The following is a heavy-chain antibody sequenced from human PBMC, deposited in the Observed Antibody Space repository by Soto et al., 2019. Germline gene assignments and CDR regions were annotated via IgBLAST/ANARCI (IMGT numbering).Heavy chain of an antibody. V-gene: IGHV3-30-3*01. Sequence: QPGGSLRLSCAASGFTFSSYAMHWVRQAPGKGLEWVAVISYDGSNKYYADSVKGRFTISRDNSKNTLYLQMNSLRAEDTAVYYCVRVHLQDYYDRDPLPNWFDPWGQGTLVTVSS. CDR3: VRVHLQDYYDRDPLPNWFDP. D-gene: IGHD3-22*01. J-gene: IGHJ5*02. CDR1: GFTFSSYA. CDR2: ISYDGSNK.